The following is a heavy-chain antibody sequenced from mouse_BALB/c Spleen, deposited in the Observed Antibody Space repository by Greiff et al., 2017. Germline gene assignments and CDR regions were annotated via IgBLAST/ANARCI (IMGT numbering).Heavy chain of an antibody. CDR3: AREGYRYAEYYSAMDY. CDR1: GYTFTSYW. D-gene: IGHD2-14*01. CDR2: INPSTGYT. V-gene: IGHV1-7*01. Sequence: VQLQQSGAELAKPGASVKMSCKASGYTFTSYWMHWVKQRPGQGLEWIGYINPSTGYTEYNQKFKDKATLTADKSSSTAYMQLSSLTSEDSAAYYCAREGYRYAEYYSAMDYWGQGTSVTVSS. J-gene: IGHJ4*01.